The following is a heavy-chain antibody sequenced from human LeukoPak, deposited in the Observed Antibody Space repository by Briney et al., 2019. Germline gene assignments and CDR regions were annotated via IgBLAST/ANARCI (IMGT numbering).Heavy chain of an antibody. CDR3: ARVVSGSNHLDY. J-gene: IGHJ4*02. CDR2: ISGSGGST. Sequence: GGSLRLSCAASGFTFSSYAMSWVRQAPGKGLEWVSAISGSGGSTYYADSVKGRFTISRDNAKNSLYLEMNSLRAEDTAVYFCARVVSGSNHLDYWGQGTLVTVSS. CDR1: GFTFSSYA. V-gene: IGHV3-23*01. D-gene: IGHD1-26*01.